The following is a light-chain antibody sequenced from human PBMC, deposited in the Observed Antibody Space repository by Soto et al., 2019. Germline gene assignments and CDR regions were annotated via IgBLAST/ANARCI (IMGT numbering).Light chain of an antibody. Sequence: DIQMTQSPSTLSASVGDRVTITCRASQSISSWLAWYQQKPGKAPKLLIYKASSLERGVPSIFSGSGSGTEFTLTISTLQPDDFATYYCQQYKSWPLTFGGGTKVEIK. V-gene: IGKV1-5*03. CDR2: KAS. J-gene: IGKJ4*01. CDR3: QQYKSWPLT. CDR1: QSISSW.